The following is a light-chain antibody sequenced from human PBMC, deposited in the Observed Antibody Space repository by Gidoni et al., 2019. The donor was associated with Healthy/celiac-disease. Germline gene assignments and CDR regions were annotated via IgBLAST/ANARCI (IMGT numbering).Light chain of an antibody. CDR1: QSVSSN. V-gene: IGKV3-15*01. CDR3: QQYNNWPQT. CDR2: GAS. Sequence: EIVMTQSPATLSVSPGERATLSCRASQSVSSNLAWYQQKPGQAPRLLIYGASTRATGIPARFSGSGSGTEFILTISSLQSEDFAVYYCQQYNNWPQTFGGGTKVEIK. J-gene: IGKJ4*01.